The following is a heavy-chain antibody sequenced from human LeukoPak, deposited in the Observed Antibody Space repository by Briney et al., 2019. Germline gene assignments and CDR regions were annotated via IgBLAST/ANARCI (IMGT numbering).Heavy chain of an antibody. CDR3: ARSFARSSSWDY. J-gene: IGHJ4*02. D-gene: IGHD6-13*01. CDR1: GGSFSGYY. Sequence: TSETLSLTXAVYGGSFSGYYWSWIRQSPGKGLEWLGEINHSGSTSYNPSLKSRVTISVDTSKNQFSLKLSSVTAADTAVYYCARSFARSSSWDYWGQGTLVTVSS. CDR2: INHSGST. V-gene: IGHV4-34*01.